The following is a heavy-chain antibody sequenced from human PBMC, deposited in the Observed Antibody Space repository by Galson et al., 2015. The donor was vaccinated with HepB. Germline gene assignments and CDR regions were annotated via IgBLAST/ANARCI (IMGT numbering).Heavy chain of an antibody. V-gene: IGHV1-2*06. CDR1: GYIFSGYY. D-gene: IGHD3-3*01. Sequence: SVKVSCKASGYIFSGYYMNWMRQAPGQGLGWMGRIDPNSGGTTYAQTFQGRVTMTRDTSITTAHMELRRLRSDDTAVYYCARRGTSGVSYYSGTDVWGQGTTVTVSS. CDR2: IDPNSGGT. CDR3: ARRGTSGVSYYSGTDV. J-gene: IGHJ6*02.